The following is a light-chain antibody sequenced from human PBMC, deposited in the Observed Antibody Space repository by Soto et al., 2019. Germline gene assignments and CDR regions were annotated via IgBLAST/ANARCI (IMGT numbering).Light chain of an antibody. CDR3: SSYAPSDVV. CDR1: SSDVGGYNS. CDR2: DVN. J-gene: IGLJ2*01. V-gene: IGLV2-11*01. Sequence: QSVLTQPRSVSGSPGQSVTISCTGTSSDVGGYNSVSWYQQHPGKAPNLMIYDVNKRPSGVPDRFSGSKSGNTASLTVSGLQAADEAYYFCSSYAPSDVVFGGGTKLTVL.